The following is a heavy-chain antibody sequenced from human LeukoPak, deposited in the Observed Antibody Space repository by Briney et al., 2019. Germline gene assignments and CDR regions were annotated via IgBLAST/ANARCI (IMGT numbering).Heavy chain of an antibody. CDR2: IRGSGDST. J-gene: IGHJ6*03. V-gene: IGHV3-23*01. Sequence: GGSLRLSCAASEFSFGSYAMSWVRQAPGKGLQWVSGIRGSGDSTYYADSVNGRFTISRDNPKNTLYLQMISLRAEDTAVYYCAKGGGSYFRRVTYYYYMDVWGKGTTVTVSS. CDR3: AKGGGSYFRRVTYYYYMDV. D-gene: IGHD1-26*01. CDR1: EFSFGSYA.